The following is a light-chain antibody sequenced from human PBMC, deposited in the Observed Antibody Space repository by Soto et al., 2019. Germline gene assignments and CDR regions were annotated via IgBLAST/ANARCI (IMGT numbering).Light chain of an antibody. V-gene: IGKV3D-15*01. CDR3: QQYNHWRPNLS. CDR1: QSVHSN. J-gene: IGKJ4*01. CDR2: AAT. Sequence: EIVLTQSPATLSVSPGERVTLSCRASQSVHSNLAWYQQKPGQAPRLLIYAATTRATGIPARFSGGGSGRDCSLTISSLQSEDSAVYYCQQYNHWRPNLSFGGGTKVEIK.